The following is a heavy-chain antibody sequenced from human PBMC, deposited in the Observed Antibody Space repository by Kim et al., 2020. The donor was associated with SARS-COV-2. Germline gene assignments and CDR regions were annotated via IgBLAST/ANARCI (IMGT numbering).Heavy chain of an antibody. D-gene: IGHD6-19*01. CDR2: INAGNGNT. Sequence: ASVKVSCKASGYTFTSYAMHWVRQAPGQRLEWMGWINAGNGNTKYSQKFQGRVTITRDTSASTAYMELSSLRSEDTAVYYCAREECAVVAGLLYGMDVWGQGTTVTVSS. J-gene: IGHJ6*02. CDR3: AREECAVVAGLLYGMDV. V-gene: IGHV1-3*01. CDR1: GYTFTSYA.